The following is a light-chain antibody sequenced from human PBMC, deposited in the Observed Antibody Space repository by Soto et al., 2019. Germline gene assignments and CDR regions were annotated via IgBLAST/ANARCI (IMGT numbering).Light chain of an antibody. CDR2: CSS. CDR1: QSIINNY. V-gene: IGKV3-20*01. Sequence: EVVLTQSPGTLSLSPGERATLSCRASQSIINNYLAWYQQRPGQAPRLLIYCSSDRATGIPGRFSGSGSGTDFTLTISRLEPEDFAVYYCHQYGSTPPYTFGQGTKVEI. CDR3: HQYGSTPPYT. J-gene: IGKJ2*01.